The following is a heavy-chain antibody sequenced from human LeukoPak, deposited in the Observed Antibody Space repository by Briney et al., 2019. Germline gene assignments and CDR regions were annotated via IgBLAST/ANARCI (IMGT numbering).Heavy chain of an antibody. CDR3: AISMTGAFDI. V-gene: IGHV5-10-1*01. CDR1: GYSFTNYW. CDR2: IDPSDSYT. J-gene: IGHJ3*02. Sequence: ESLKITCTGSGYSFTNYWISWMRQMPGKGLEWMGRIDPSDSYTNYSPSFQGHVTISADKSISTAYLQWSSLKASDTAMYYCAISMTGAFDIWGQGTMVTVSS. D-gene: IGHD1-14*01.